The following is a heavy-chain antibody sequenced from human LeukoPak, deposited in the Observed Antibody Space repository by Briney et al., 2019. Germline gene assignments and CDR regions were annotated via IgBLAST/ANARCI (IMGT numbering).Heavy chain of an antibody. J-gene: IGHJ4*02. V-gene: IGHV4-61*02. CDR2: IYTTGST. D-gene: IGHD6-25*01. CDR1: GGSINSGSYY. Sequence: PSETLSLTCTVSGGSINSGSYYWSWIRQPAGKGLEWIGRIYTTGSTNYNPSLKSRVTISEDMSKNQFSLKLSSVTAADTAVYYCASRSQSGPQEDWGQGTLVTVSS. CDR3: ASRSQSGPQED.